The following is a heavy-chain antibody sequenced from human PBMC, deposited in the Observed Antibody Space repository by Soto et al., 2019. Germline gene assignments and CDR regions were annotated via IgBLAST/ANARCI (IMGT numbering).Heavy chain of an antibody. CDR2: ISYDGTNK. J-gene: IGHJ5*02. CDR3: AKGPGGATGGWYDP. Sequence: GGSLRLSCAASGFTFSIYAMHWVRHAPGKGLEWVAVISYDGTNKFYADSVKGRFTISRDNSGNTLYLQMNSLRIEDTAVYYCAKGPGGATGGWYDPWGQGTLVTVSS. D-gene: IGHD1-26*01. V-gene: IGHV3-30*04. CDR1: GFTFSIYA.